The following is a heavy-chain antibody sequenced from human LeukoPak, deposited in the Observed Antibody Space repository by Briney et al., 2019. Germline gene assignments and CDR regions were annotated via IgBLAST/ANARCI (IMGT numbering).Heavy chain of an antibody. CDR2: IIPILGIA. D-gene: IGHD5-24*01. CDR3: AARDGYNLDY. J-gene: IGHJ4*02. CDR1: GGTFSSYA. Sequence: GASVTVSCKASGGTFSSYAISWVRQAPGQGLEWMGRIIPILGIANYAQKFQGRVTITADKSTSTAYMELSSLRSEDTAVYYCAARDGYNLDYWGQGTLVTVPS. V-gene: IGHV1-69*04.